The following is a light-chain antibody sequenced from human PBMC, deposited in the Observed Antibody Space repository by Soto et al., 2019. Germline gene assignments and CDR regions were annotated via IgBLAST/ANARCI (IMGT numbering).Light chain of an antibody. CDR2: RAS. J-gene: IGKJ4*01. V-gene: IGKV1-17*01. CDR3: QQYYSYPPT. CDR1: QDIGNE. Sequence: DIQMTQSPSSLSASVGDRVTITCRASQDIGNELGWFQQKPGRAPKRLIYRASNLESGVPSRFSGSGSATEFTLTISSLQPEDFATYYCQQYYSYPPTFGGGTKVEIK.